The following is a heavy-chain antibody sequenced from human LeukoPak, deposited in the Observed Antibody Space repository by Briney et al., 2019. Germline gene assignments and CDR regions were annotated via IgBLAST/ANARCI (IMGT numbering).Heavy chain of an antibody. D-gene: IGHD6-19*01. Sequence: SETLSLTCTVSGGSISSIGYYWGWIRQPPGRGLEWIGNIYFSGSTHYNPSLKSGVSISVDTSKNHFSLKLSSVTAADTAVYYCARDQRQWLVQGYWYFDLWGRGTLVTVSS. J-gene: IGHJ2*01. CDR3: ARDQRQWLVQGYWYFDL. CDR2: IYFSGST. CDR1: GGSISSIGYY. V-gene: IGHV4-39*07.